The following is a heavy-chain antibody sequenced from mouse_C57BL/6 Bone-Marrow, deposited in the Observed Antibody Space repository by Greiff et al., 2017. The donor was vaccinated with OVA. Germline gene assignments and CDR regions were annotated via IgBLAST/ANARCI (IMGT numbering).Heavy chain of an antibody. D-gene: IGHD2-4*01. Sequence: QVQLKQSGAELARPGASVKLSCKASGYTFTSYGISWVKQRTGQGLEWIGEIYPRSGNTYYNEKFKGKATLTADKSSSTAYMELRSLTSEDSAVYFCARWVIYYDYDGWYFDVWGTGTTVTVSS. J-gene: IGHJ1*03. CDR2: IYPRSGNT. CDR3: ARWVIYYDYDGWYFDV. V-gene: IGHV1-81*01. CDR1: GYTFTSYG.